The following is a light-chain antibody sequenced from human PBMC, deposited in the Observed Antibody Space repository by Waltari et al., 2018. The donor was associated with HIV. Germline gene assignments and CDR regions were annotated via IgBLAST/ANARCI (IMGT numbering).Light chain of an antibody. V-gene: IGLV2-14*01. CDR1: TSDVGGYYY. CDR3: SSYTSSSTVI. CDR2: EVS. Sequence: QSALTQPASVSGSPGQSITISCSGTTSDVGGYYYFSWYQQHRGKAPKLLIYEVSNRPSGVSNRFSGSKSGNTASLTISGLQPEDEADYFCSSYTSSSTVIYGGGTKLTVL. J-gene: IGLJ2*01.